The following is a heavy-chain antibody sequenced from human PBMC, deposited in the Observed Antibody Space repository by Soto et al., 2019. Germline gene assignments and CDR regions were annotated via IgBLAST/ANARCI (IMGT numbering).Heavy chain of an antibody. CDR1: EYTFTGYY. Sequence: ASVKVPCKASEYTFTGYYMHWVRQAPGQGLEWMGWINPNSGGTNYAQKFQGRVTMTRDTSISTAYMELSRLRSDDTAVYYCARGGIAARRDYYYYGMDVWGQGTTVTVSS. CDR3: ARGGIAARRDYYYYGMDV. D-gene: IGHD6-6*01. V-gene: IGHV1-2*02. J-gene: IGHJ6*02. CDR2: INPNSGGT.